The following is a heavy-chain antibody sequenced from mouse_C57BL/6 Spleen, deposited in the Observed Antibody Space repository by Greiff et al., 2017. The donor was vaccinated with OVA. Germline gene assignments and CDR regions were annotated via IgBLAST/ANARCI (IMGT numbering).Heavy chain of an antibody. J-gene: IGHJ2*01. CDR2: IYPGDGDT. CDR3: ARKGSSGDGY. V-gene: IGHV1-82*01. D-gene: IGHD3-2*02. Sequence: QVQLQQSGPELVKPGASVKISCKASGYAFSSSWMNWVKQRPGKGLEWIGRIYPGDGDTNYNGKFKGKATLTADKSSSTAYMQLSSLTSEDSAVYFCARKGSSGDGYWGQGTTLTVSS. CDR1: GYAFSSSW.